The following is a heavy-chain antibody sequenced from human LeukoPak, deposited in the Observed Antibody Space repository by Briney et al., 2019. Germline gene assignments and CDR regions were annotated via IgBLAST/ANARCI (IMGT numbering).Heavy chain of an antibody. V-gene: IGHV4-59*08. J-gene: IGHJ3*02. CDR2: IYYSGST. Sequence: SETLSLTRTVSGGSISSYYWSWIRQPPGKGLEWIGYIYYSGSTNYNPSLKSRVAISVGTSKNQFSLKLSSVTAADTAVYYCARHLSYGDPPDAFDIWGQGTMVTVSS. CDR1: GGSISSYY. D-gene: IGHD4-17*01. CDR3: ARHLSYGDPPDAFDI.